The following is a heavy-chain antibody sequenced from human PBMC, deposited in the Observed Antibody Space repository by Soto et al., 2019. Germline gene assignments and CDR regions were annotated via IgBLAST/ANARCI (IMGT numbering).Heavy chain of an antibody. D-gene: IGHD2-2*01. Sequence: GGSLRLSCAASGFTFSSYAVSWVRQAPGKGLEWVSAISGSGGSTYYADSVKGRFTISRDNSKNTLYLQMNSLRAEDTAVYYCAKGGEDIVVVPAAMGYYYYYGMDVWGQGTTVTVSS. CDR2: ISGSGGST. J-gene: IGHJ6*02. CDR1: GFTFSSYA. CDR3: AKGGEDIVVVPAAMGYYYYYGMDV. V-gene: IGHV3-23*01.